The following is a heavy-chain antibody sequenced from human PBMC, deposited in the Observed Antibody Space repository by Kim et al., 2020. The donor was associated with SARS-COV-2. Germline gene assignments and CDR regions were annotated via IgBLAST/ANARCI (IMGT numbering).Heavy chain of an antibody. J-gene: IGHJ4*02. V-gene: IGHV3-23*01. CDR2: ISGSGRST. CDR1: GFTFSSYA. CDR3: AKDDNIVVVPAAPFDY. D-gene: IGHD2-2*01. Sequence: GGSLRLSCAASGFTFSSYAMSWVRQAPGKGLEWVSAISGSGRSTYYADSVKGRFTISRDNSKNTLYLQMNSLRAEDTAVYYCAKDDNIVVVPAAPFDYWGQGTLVTVSS.